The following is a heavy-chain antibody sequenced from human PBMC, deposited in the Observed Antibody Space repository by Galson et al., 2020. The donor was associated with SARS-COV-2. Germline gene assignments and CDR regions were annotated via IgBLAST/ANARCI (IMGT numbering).Heavy chain of an antibody. Sequence: ASVKVSCKASGYSFTGYYIHWVRQAPGQGLEWMGWINPDTGDTNYAQSFQGRVTMTRDTSISTAYLELSSLRSDDTAVYHCAKNYDFWSGYHTDYYYAMDVWGQGTTVNVFS. J-gene: IGHJ6*02. CDR3: AKNYDFWSGYHTDYYYAMDV. D-gene: IGHD3-3*01. CDR2: INPDTGDT. V-gene: IGHV1-2*02. CDR1: GYSFTGYY.